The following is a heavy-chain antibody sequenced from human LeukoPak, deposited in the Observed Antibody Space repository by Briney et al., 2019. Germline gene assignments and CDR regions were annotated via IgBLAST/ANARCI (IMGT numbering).Heavy chain of an antibody. D-gene: IGHD3-10*01. CDR1: GFTFDNYR. J-gene: IGHJ5*02. Sequence: GGSLRLSCAASGFTFDNYRMSWVRQAPGKGLEWVSTVNADGGNTYYAGSVKGRFTISRDNSKSTLILQMNSLRAEDTAVYYCAKFPMVRGVYNWFDPWGQGTLVTVSS. CDR3: AKFPMVRGVYNWFDP. V-gene: IGHV3-23*01. CDR2: VNADGGNT.